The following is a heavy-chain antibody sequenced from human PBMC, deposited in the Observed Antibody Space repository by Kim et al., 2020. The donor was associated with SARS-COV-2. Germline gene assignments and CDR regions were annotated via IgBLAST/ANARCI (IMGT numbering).Heavy chain of an antibody. CDR1: GFSFSLNY. J-gene: IGHJ4*02. D-gene: IGHD3-3*01. V-gene: IGHV3-7*03. Sequence: GGSLRLSCAASGFSFSLNYMSWVRQAPGKGLEWVAKIKPDGSEKSYLDSVKGRFTISRDNAKNSLFLQTDTLRADAPAIYYCARETFWRFDYWGQGTLVT. CDR3: ARETFWRFDY. CDR2: IKPDGSEK.